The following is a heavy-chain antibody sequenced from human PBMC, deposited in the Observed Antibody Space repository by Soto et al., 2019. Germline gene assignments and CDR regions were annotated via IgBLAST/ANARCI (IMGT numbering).Heavy chain of an antibody. D-gene: IGHD3-22*01. CDR2: ISGSGGST. CDR1: GFTFSSYA. V-gene: IGHV3-23*01. CDR3: AKDLMGRYGSSGYWDY. J-gene: IGHJ4*02. Sequence: GGSLRLSCAASGFTFSSYAMSWVRQAPGKGLEWVSAISGSGGSTYYADSVKGRFTISRDNSKNTLYLQMNSLRAEDTAVYYCAKDLMGRYGSSGYWDYWGQGTLVTVSS.